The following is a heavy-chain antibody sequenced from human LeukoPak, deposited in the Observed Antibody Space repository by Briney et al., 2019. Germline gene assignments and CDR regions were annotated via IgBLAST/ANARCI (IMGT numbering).Heavy chain of an antibody. CDR1: GGSISSYY. CDR3: ARDKHNRFDY. J-gene: IGHJ4*02. Sequence: SETLSLTCTVSGGSISSYYWSWIRQPPGKGPEWIGYIYYSGSTNYNPSLKSRVTISVDTSKNQFSLKLSSVTAADTAVYYCARDKHNRFDYWGQGTLVTVSS. D-gene: IGHD1-14*01. CDR2: IYYSGST. V-gene: IGHV4-59*01.